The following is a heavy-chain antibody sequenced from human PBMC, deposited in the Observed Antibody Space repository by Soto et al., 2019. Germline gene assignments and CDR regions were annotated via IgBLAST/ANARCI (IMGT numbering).Heavy chain of an antibody. V-gene: IGHV4-61*01. Sequence: SETLSLTCTVSGGSVSSGSYYWSWIRQPPGKGLEWIGYIYYSGSTNYNPSLKSRVTISVDTSKSQFSLKLSSVTAADTAVYYCARVDGYNYYYYSMDVWGQGTTVTVSS. J-gene: IGHJ6*02. CDR2: IYYSGST. CDR1: GGSVSSGSYY. CDR3: ARVDGYNYYYYSMDV. D-gene: IGHD5-12*01.